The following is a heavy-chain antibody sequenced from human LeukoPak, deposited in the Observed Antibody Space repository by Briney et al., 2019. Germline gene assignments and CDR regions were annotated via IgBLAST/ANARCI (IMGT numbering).Heavy chain of an antibody. CDR2: IKQDGSEE. D-gene: IGHD6-13*01. Sequence: GGSLRLSCAASGFTFRSYGMNWVRQAPGKGLEWVATIKQDGSEEYYVDSVKGRFTISRDNAKNSLYLQMNSLRAEDTAVYYCARGSSSWYYFDYWGQGTLVTVSS. V-gene: IGHV3-7*05. CDR3: ARGSSSWYYFDY. CDR1: GFTFRSYG. J-gene: IGHJ4*02.